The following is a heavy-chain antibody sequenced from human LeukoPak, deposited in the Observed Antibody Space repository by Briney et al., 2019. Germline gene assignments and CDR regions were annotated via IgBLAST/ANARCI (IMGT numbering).Heavy chain of an antibody. D-gene: IGHD4-23*01. V-gene: IGHV3-21*01. CDR1: GFTFSTYS. J-gene: IGHJ4*02. CDR2: ITASSSYI. Sequence: PGGSLRLSCAVSGFTFSTYSMTWVRQAPGKGLEWVSSITASSSYIYYADSMRGRFTISRDNAKNSLYLQMSSLRAEDTAVYYCARIYGGNSGGFDYWGQGALVTVSS. CDR3: ARIYGGNSGGFDY.